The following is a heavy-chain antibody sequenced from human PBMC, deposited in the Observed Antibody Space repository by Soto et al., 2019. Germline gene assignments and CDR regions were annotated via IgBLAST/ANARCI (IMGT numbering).Heavy chain of an antibody. D-gene: IGHD3-3*01. CDR2: ISGSGGST. CDR3: AKDGTSDYDFWSGRNYYGMDV. J-gene: IGHJ6*02. CDR1: GFTFSSYA. V-gene: IGHV3-23*01. Sequence: GGSLRLSCAASGFTFSSYAMSWVRQAPGKGLEWVSAISGSGGSTYDADSVKGRFTISRDNSKNTLYLQMNSLRAEDTAVYYCAKDGTSDYDFWSGRNYYGMDVWGQGTTVTVSS.